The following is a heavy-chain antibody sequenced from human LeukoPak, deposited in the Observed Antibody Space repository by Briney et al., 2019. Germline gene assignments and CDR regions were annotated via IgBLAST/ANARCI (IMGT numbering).Heavy chain of an antibody. CDR3: TTVRAFTVTSTYYYYGMDV. CDR2: FDPEDGET. V-gene: IGHV1-24*01. J-gene: IGHJ6*02. D-gene: IGHD4-17*01. Sequence: GASVKVSCKVSGYTLTELSMHWVRQAPGKGLEWMGGFDPEDGETIYAQKFQGRVTMTEDTSTDTAYMELSSLRSEDTAVYYCTTVRAFTVTSTYYYYGMDVWGQGTTVTVSS. CDR1: GYTLTELS.